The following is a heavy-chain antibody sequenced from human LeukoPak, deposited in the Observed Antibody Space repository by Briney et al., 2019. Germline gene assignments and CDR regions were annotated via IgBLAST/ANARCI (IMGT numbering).Heavy chain of an antibody. D-gene: IGHD5-18*01. Sequence: PGGALILSCAASVFTFSSYVMHWVREAPGKVLEWVANMKPDGTEHYYGDSVKGRFTISRDNDKNSLYLQMNGLRAEDTAVYYCARDRRALDTAMGMVGYWGQGTLVTVSS. J-gene: IGHJ4*02. V-gene: IGHV3-7*01. CDR2: MKPDGTEH. CDR3: ARDRRALDTAMGMVGY. CDR1: VFTFSSYV.